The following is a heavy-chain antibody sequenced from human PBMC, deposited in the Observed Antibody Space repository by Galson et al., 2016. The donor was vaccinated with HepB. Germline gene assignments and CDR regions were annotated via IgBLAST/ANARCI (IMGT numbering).Heavy chain of an antibody. CDR1: GGSISSGGHS. CDR2: IYHSGTN. V-gene: IGHV4-30-2*01. Sequence: TLSLTCSVSGGSISSGGHSWGWIRQPPGKGLEWIGHIYHSGTNYYNPSLKSRVTISLDGSKNQLSLKLTSVTAADTAVYYCARGYYNILTGSRYFDLWGRGTRVTVSS. J-gene: IGHJ2*01. D-gene: IGHD3-9*01. CDR3: ARGYYNILTGSRYFDL.